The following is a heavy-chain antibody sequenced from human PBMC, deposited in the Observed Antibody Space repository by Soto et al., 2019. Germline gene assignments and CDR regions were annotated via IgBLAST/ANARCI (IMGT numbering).Heavy chain of an antibody. CDR1: GGSISSYY. CDR2: IYYSGST. V-gene: IGHV4-59*01. D-gene: IGHD1-1*01. J-gene: IGHJ4*02. Sequence: SETLSLTCTVSGGSISSYYWSWIRQPPGKGLEWIGYIYYSGSTNYNPSLKSRVAISVDTSKNQFSLKLSSVTAADTAVYDCERGGDWNDPGPQGYWGQGTLVTVSS. CDR3: ERGGDWNDPGPQGY.